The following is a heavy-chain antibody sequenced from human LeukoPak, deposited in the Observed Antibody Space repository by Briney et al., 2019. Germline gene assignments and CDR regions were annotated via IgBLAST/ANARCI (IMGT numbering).Heavy chain of an antibody. Sequence: GGSLRLSCAASGFTFSDYYMSWIRQAPGKGLEWVSYISSSGSTIYYADSVKGRFTISRDNAKNSLYLQMNSLRAEDTAVYYCAKHWTEVEMATMTDYWGQGTLVTVSS. V-gene: IGHV3-11*01. CDR3: AKHWTEVEMATMTDY. J-gene: IGHJ4*02. CDR1: GFTFSDYY. CDR2: ISSSGSTI. D-gene: IGHD5-24*01.